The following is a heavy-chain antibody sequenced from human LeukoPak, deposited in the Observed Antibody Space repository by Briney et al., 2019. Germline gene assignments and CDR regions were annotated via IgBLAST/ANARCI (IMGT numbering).Heavy chain of an antibody. D-gene: IGHD6-13*01. V-gene: IGHV5-51*01. CDR2: IYPGDSDT. J-gene: IGHJ4*02. CDR1: GYSFATYW. CDR3: ARDIASGGTGIDY. Sequence: GESLKISCKVSGYSFATYWIGWVRQMPGKGLEWMGIIYPGDSDTRYSPSFQGQVTISADKSISTAYLQWSSLKASDTAIYFCARDIASGGTGIDYWGQGTLVTVSS.